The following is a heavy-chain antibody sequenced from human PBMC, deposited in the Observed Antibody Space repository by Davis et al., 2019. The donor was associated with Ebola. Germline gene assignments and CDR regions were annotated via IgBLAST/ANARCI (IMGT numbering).Heavy chain of an antibody. D-gene: IGHD4-23*01. V-gene: IGHV3-7*01. J-gene: IGHJ4*02. CDR2: IKQDGSEK. Sequence: GESLKISCGGSGFTFSSYWMSWVRQAPGKGLEWVANIKQDGSEKYYVDSVKGRFTISRDNAKNSLYLQMNSLRAKDTAVYYCARITTSYYGGNRVAFGLDYWGQGTLVTVSS. CDR3: ARITTSYYGGNRVAFGLDY. CDR1: GFTFSSYW.